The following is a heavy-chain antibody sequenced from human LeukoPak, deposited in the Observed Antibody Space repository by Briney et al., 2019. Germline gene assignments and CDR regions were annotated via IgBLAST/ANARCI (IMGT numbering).Heavy chain of an antibody. D-gene: IGHD2-15*01. CDR2: ISYDGSNK. Sequence: GGSLRLSCAASGFTFSSYGMHWVRQAPGKGLEWVAVISYDGSNKYYADSVKGRFTISRDNSKNTLYLQMNSLRAEDTAVYYCANADSHDYWGQGTLVTVSS. CDR3: ANADSHDY. V-gene: IGHV3-30*18. J-gene: IGHJ4*02. CDR1: GFTFSSYG.